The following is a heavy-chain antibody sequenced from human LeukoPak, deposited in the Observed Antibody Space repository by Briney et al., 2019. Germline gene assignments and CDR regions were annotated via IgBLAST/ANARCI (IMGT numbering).Heavy chain of an antibody. V-gene: IGHV1-18*01. CDR1: GYTFTSYG. J-gene: IGHJ6*03. CDR3: ARRSGYDILTGTGHYYYYMDV. CDR2: ISAYNGNT. D-gene: IGHD3-9*01. Sequence: ASVKVSCTASGYTFTSYGISWVRQAPGQGLEWMGWISAYNGNTNYAQKLQGRVTMTTDTSTSTAYMELRSLRSDDTAVYYCARRSGYDILTGTGHYYYYMDVWGKGTTVTVSS.